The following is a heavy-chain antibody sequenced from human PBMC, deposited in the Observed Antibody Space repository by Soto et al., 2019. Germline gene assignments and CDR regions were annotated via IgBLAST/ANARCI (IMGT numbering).Heavy chain of an antibody. V-gene: IGHV1-18*01. CDR2: ISAYNGNT. CDR3: ARTSGTAMDVFFDY. D-gene: IGHD5-18*01. J-gene: IGHJ4*02. Sequence: GASVKVSCKASGYTFTSYGISWVRQAPGQGLEWMGWISAYNGNTNYAQKLQGRVTMTTDTSTSTAYMELRSLRSDDTAVYYCARTSGTAMDVFFDYWGQGTLVTVSS. CDR1: GYTFTSYG.